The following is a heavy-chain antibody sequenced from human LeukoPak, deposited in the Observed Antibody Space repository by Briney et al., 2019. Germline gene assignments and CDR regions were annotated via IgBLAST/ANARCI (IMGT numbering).Heavy chain of an antibody. J-gene: IGHJ4*02. D-gene: IGHD2-2*01. V-gene: IGHV3-9*01. CDR2: INWNSGSI. Sequence: GRSLRLSCAASGFTFSRYGMHWVRQAPGKGLEWVSGINWNSGSIGYADSVKGRFTISRDNAKNSLYLQMNSLRAEDTAVYYCASLSGPAAPFDYWGQGTLVTVSS. CDR1: GFTFSRYG. CDR3: ASLSGPAAPFDY.